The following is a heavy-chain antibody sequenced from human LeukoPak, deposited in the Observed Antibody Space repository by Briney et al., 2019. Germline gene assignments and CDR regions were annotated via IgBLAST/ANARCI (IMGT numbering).Heavy chain of an antibody. CDR1: GFTFTDYW. CDR2: IRQDGSEK. J-gene: IGHJ4*01. CDR3: ARDGTAAGLYFDL. V-gene: IGHV3-7*01. D-gene: IGHD6-13*01. Sequence: GGSLRLSCEVSGFTFTDYWMNWVRQAPGKGPEWVASIRQDGSEKTYVDSVKGRFTISRDNTKNSLSLQLNGLRSEDTAVYYCARDGTAAGLYFDLWGQGTLVTVSS.